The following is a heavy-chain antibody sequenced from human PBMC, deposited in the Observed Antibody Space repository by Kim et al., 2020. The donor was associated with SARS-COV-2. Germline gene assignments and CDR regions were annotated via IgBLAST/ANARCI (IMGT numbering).Heavy chain of an antibody. CDR3: AKDHIDGDGDLYFYS. CDR1: GFSFSGYN. Sequence: GGSLRLSCVASGFSFSGYNINWVRQAPGKGLEWVSVITSSGGLTYYAGSVKGRFTISRDNSKNTLYLQMNSLRAEDTALYYCAKDHIDGDGDLYFYSWCQGILVTVSA. J-gene: IGHJ4*01. D-gene: IGHD4-17*01. CDR2: ITSSGGLT. V-gene: IGHV3-23*01.